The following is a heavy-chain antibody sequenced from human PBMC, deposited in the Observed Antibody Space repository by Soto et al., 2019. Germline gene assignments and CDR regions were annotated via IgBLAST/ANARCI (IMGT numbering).Heavy chain of an antibody. CDR2: INHSGST. D-gene: IGHD6-13*01. V-gene: IGHV4-34*01. J-gene: IGHJ4*02. CDR1: GGSFSGYY. CDR3: ARGAIAAAQGGFDY. Sequence: SETLSLTCAVYGGSFSGYYWSWIRQPPGKGLEWIGEINHSGSTNYNPSLKSRVTISVDTSKNQFSLKLSSVTAADTAVYYCARGAIAAAQGGFDYWGQGTLVTVSS.